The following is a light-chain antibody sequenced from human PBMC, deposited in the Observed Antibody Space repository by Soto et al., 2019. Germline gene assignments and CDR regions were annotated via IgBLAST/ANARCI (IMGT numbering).Light chain of an antibody. CDR2: AAS. Sequence: DIQMTQSPSSLSASVGDRVTITCRASQSISSYLNWYQQKPGKAPKLLIYAASSLQSGVPSRFSGSGSGTDFTLTISSLQPEDFAAYYCQQSYSTLWWTFGQGTKVDI. CDR1: QSISSY. V-gene: IGKV1-39*01. CDR3: QQSYSTLWWT. J-gene: IGKJ1*01.